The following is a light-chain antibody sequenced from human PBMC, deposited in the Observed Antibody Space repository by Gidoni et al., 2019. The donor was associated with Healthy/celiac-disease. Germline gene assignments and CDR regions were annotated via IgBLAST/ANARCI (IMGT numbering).Light chain of an antibody. CDR1: QSISSY. Sequence: DIQMTQSPSSLSASVGDRVTIHCRASQSISSYLNWYQQKPGNAPKLLIYAASSLQSGVPSRFSGSGSGTDFTLTISSLQPEDFATYYCQQSYSSPDTFGQGTKLEIK. V-gene: IGKV1-39*01. CDR2: AAS. J-gene: IGKJ2*01. CDR3: QQSYSSPDT.